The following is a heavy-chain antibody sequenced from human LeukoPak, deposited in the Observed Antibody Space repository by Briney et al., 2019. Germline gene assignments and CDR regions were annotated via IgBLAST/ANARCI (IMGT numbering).Heavy chain of an antibody. D-gene: IGHD5-18*01. CDR2: INHSGST. Sequence: PSETLSLTCAVYGGSFCGYYWSWIRQPPGKGLEWIGEINHSGSTNYNPSLKSRVTISVDTSKNQFSLKLSSVTAADTAVYYCARGKWVQLWLGAYFDYWGQGTLVTVSS. CDR1: GGSFCGYY. J-gene: IGHJ4*02. CDR3: ARGKWVQLWLGAYFDY. V-gene: IGHV4-34*01.